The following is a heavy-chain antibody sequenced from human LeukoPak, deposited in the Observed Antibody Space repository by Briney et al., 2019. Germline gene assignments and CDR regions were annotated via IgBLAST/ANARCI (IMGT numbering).Heavy chain of an antibody. CDR1: GGSISSGGYY. D-gene: IGHD3-22*01. Sequence: ASETLSLTCTVSGGSISSGGYYWSWIRQHPGKGLEWIGYIYYSGSTYYNPSLKSRVTISVDTSKNQFSLKLSSVTAADTAVYYCARGLRDYYDSSGYYYDAYFDYWGQGTLVTVSS. CDR3: ARGLRDYYDSSGYYYDAYFDY. V-gene: IGHV4-31*03. J-gene: IGHJ4*02. CDR2: IYYSGST.